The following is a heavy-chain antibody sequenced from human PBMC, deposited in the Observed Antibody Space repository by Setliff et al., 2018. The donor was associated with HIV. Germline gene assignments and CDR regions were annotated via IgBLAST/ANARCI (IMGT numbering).Heavy chain of an antibody. J-gene: IGHJ4*02. CDR1: GFTFSNAW. CDR3: TTESVFLDYFFDY. CDR2: IRSKVDGVAA. V-gene: IGHV3-15*05. D-gene: IGHD3-9*01. Sequence: PGGSLRLSCAASGFTFSNAWMNWVRQAPGKGLEWVGRIRSKVDGVAADYAAPVKGRFTISRDDSKNTLYLQMSSLKTEDAAVYYCTTESVFLDYFFDYWGQGTLVTVSS.